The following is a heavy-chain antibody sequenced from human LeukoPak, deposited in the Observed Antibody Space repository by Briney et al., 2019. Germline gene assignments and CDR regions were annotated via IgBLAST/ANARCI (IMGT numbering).Heavy chain of an antibody. CDR3: AISPRGYSYRTEYFQH. D-gene: IGHD5-18*01. J-gene: IGHJ1*01. V-gene: IGHV5-51*01. Sequence: GESLKISSKGSGYSFTSYWIGWVRQMPGKGLEWMGIIYPGDSDTRYSPSFQGQVTISADKSISTAYLQWSSLKASDTAMYYCAISPRGYSYRTEYFQHWGQGTLVTVSS. CDR2: IYPGDSDT. CDR1: GYSFTSYW.